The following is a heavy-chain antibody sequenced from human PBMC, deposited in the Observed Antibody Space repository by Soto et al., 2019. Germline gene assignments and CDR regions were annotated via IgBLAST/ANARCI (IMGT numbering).Heavy chain of an antibody. Sequence: EVQLLESGGGLVQPGGSLRLSCAASGFTFASYAMTWVRQAPGKGLEWVSAIRGSGLSTTYTDSVKGRFTISRDNSKNTLYRQMDSVRVEDTAVYYGAKAPGGYWYFDLWGRGTLVTVSS. V-gene: IGHV3-23*01. CDR3: AKAPGGYWYFDL. CDR2: IRGSGLST. J-gene: IGHJ2*01. CDR1: GFTFASYA. D-gene: IGHD3-16*01.